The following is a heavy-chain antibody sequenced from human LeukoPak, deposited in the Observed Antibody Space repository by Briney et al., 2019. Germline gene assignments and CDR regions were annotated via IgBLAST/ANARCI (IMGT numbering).Heavy chain of an antibody. D-gene: IGHD3-22*01. CDR3: ARRYYYDSSGHHDAFDI. Sequence: PSETLSLTCSVSGGSITSYYWSWIRQPPGKGLEWIGHIYTSGSTNYNPSLKSRVTISVDTSKNQFFLKLSSVTAADTAVYYCARRYYYDSSGHHDAFDIWGQGTMVTVSS. CDR2: IYTSGST. V-gene: IGHV4-4*08. J-gene: IGHJ3*02. CDR1: GGSITSYY.